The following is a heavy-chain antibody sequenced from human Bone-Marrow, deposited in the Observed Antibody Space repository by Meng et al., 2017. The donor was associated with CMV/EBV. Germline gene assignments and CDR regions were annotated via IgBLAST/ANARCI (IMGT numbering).Heavy chain of an antibody. D-gene: IGHD2-2*01. Sequence: GESLKISCAASGFTFSSYWMSWVRQAPGKGLEWVANIKQDGSEKYYVDSVKGRFTISRDNAKNSLYLQMNSLRAEDTAVYYCARDVVVIPAAIYYGMDVWGQGPTVPVYS. CDR3: ARDVVVIPAAIYYGMDV. V-gene: IGHV3-7*01. J-gene: IGHJ6*02. CDR2: IKQDGSEK. CDR1: GFTFSSYW.